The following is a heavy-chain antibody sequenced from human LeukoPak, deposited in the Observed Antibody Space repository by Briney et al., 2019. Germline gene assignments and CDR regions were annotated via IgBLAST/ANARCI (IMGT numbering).Heavy chain of an antibody. CDR2: IGYDGSNR. J-gene: IGHJ6*02. CDR1: GFTFSSYG. Sequence: PGESLRLSCAASGFTFSSYGMHWVRQAPGKGLEWVAVIGYDGSNRYYADSVKGRFTISRDNSKNTLYLQMNSLRAEDTAVYYCARYYGSGRGYYGMDVWGQGTTVTVSS. CDR3: ARYYGSGRGYYGMDV. V-gene: IGHV3-33*08. D-gene: IGHD3-10*01.